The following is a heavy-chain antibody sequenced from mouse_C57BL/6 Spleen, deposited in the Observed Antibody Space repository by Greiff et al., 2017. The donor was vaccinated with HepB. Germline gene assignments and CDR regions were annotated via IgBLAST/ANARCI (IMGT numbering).Heavy chain of an antibody. CDR3: ARDYDNDYYDD. D-gene: IGHD1-1*01. Sequence: QVQLQQPGPELVKPGASVKLSCKASGYTFTSYWMHWVKQRPGQGLEWIGNINPSNGGTNYNEKFKSKATVNVDKSSSTAYMQLSSLTSEDSAVYKSARDYDNDYYDDWGHGTTLTVST. V-gene: IGHV1-53*01. CDR2: INPSNGGT. CDR1: GYTFTSYW. J-gene: IGHJ2*01.